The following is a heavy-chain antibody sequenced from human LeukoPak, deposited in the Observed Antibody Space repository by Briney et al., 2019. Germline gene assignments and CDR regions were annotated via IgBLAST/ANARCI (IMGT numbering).Heavy chain of an antibody. V-gene: IGHV3-48*01. J-gene: IGHJ4*02. D-gene: IGHD4-17*01. CDR3: ARDSLDDYGDYRPFDY. CDR1: GFTFSNYN. CDR2: ISSSTTDI. Sequence: GGSLRLSCAASGFTFSNYNMNWVRQAPGKGLEWVSYISSSTTDIYYADSAKGRLTISRDNAKSSLFLQVNSLRAEDTAVYYCARDSLDDYGDYRPFDYWGQGTLVTVSS.